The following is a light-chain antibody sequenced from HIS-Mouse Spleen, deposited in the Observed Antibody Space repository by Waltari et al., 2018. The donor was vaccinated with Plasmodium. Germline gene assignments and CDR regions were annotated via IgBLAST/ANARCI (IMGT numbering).Light chain of an antibody. Sequence: SYELTQPPSVSVSPGQTARITCSGDALPKKYAYWYPQKSGQAPGLVIYEDSKRPSGIPGRVSGSSSGTMATLTISGAQVEDEADYYCYSTDSSGNHRVFGGGTKLTVL. CDR1: ALPKKY. CDR2: EDS. V-gene: IGLV3-10*01. J-gene: IGLJ3*02. CDR3: YSTDSSGNHRV.